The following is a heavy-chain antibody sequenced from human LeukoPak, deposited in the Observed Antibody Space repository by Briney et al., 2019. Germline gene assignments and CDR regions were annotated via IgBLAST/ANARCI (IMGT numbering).Heavy chain of an antibody. J-gene: IGHJ4*02. CDR1: SGSISSTSYY. D-gene: IGHD1-14*01. V-gene: IGHV4-39*01. Sequence: SETLSLTRTVSSGSISSTSYYWGWIRQPPEKGLEWIGGIIYSGNTYYNPSLKSRVTISVDTTRNQFSLRLTSVTAADTAVYFCVRHFHGSVYVVQLWGQGTLVTVSS. CDR2: IIYSGNT. CDR3: VRHFHGSVYVVQL.